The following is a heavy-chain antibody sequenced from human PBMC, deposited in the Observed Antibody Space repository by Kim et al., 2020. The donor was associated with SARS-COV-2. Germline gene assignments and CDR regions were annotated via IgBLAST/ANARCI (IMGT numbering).Heavy chain of an antibody. CDR3: ARGDEGFIMDAYYFDS. CDR1: GYTFKNYG. Sequence: ASVKVSCKTSGYTFKNYGIGWVRQAPGQGLEWMGWINLFNGYTNFAQKFQGRVTMTTDTSTSTAYLDLSSLTADDTAIYYCARGDEGFIMDAYYFDSWGQGTLVTVSS. V-gene: IGHV1-18*04. D-gene: IGHD3-10*01. CDR2: INLFNGYT. J-gene: IGHJ4*02.